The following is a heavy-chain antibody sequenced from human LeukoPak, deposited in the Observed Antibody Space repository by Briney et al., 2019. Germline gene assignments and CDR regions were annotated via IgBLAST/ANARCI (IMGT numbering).Heavy chain of an antibody. D-gene: IGHD6-13*01. CDR2: IWHHGSKT. CDR1: GFIFSSFG. CDR3: ARDSSYRWYYLDL. J-gene: IGHJ4*02. Sequence: PGGSLRLSCVASGFIFSSFGMHWVRQAPGKGLEWVAIIWHHGSKTYYGDSVKGRFTISRDNSKNTLYLQMNSLGAEDTAVYYCARDSSYRWYYLDLWGQGTLVTVSS. V-gene: IGHV3-33*01.